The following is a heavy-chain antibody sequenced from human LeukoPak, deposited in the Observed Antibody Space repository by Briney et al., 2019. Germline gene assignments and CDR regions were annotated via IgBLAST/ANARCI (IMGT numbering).Heavy chain of an antibody. CDR3: ARVSLVVITMGNFNAYFQH. CDR2: IYHSGST. CDR1: GYSISSGYY. V-gene: IGHV4-38-2*02. J-gene: IGHJ1*01. D-gene: IGHD3-22*01. Sequence: SETLSLTCTVSGYSISSGYYWGWIRQPPGKGLEWIGSIYHSGSTYYNPSLKSRVTISVDTSKNQFSLKLSSVTAADTAVYYCARVSLVVITMGNFNAYFQHWGQGTLVTVSS.